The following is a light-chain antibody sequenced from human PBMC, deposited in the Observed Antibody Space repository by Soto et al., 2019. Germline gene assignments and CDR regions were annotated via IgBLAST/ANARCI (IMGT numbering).Light chain of an antibody. CDR3: QQCDSYSSGP. V-gene: IGKV1-5*03. CDR2: KAS. Sequence: IEMTQSPSTLSGSVADRVTITCRASQTISSWLAWYQKKPGKAPKLLIYKASTLKSGVPSRFSGSGSGTEFTLTISSLQTDDFANYYCQQCDSYSSGPFGQGTKVDI. CDR1: QTISSW. J-gene: IGKJ1*01.